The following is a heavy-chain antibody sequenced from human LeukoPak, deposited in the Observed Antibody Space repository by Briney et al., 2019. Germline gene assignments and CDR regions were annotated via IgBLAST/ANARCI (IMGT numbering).Heavy chain of an antibody. CDR3: ARVVRADYDYVWGSYHPLGTYFDY. J-gene: IGHJ4*02. D-gene: IGHD3-16*02. CDR1: GGTFSSYA. V-gene: IGHV1-69*05. Sequence: ASVRVSCKASGGTFSSYAISWVRQAPGQGLEWMGKIIPIFGTANYAQKFQGRVTITTDESTNTAYMELCSLRSEDTAVYYCARVVRADYDYVWGSYHPLGTYFDYWGQGTLVTVSS. CDR2: IIPIFGTA.